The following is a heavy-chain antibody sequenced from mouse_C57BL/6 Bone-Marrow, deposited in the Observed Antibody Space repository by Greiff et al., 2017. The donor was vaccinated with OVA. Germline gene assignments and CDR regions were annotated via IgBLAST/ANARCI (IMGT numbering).Heavy chain of an antibody. D-gene: IGHD1-1*01. V-gene: IGHV5-6*01. Sequence: EVQGVESGGDLVKPGGSLKLSCAASGFTFSSYGMSWVRQTPDKRLEWVATISSGGSYTYYPDSVKGRFTISRDNAKNTLYLQMSSLKSEDTAMYYCARHGHYYGSSYGYFDVWGTGTTVTVSS. CDR3: ARHGHYYGSSYGYFDV. CDR1: GFTFSSYG. CDR2: ISSGGSYT. J-gene: IGHJ1*03.